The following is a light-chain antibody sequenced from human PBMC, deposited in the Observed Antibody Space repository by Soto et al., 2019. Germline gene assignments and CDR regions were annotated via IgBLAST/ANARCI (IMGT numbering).Light chain of an antibody. CDR2: AAS. Sequence: DLQMTQSPSSLSASVGDRVSITCRASQGISNYLAWYQQKPGRVPKLLIYAASTLQSGVPSRFSGSGSGTDFTLTISSLQPEDGATYYCQRYNSAPRTFGPGTKVDIK. CDR3: QRYNSAPRT. CDR1: QGISNY. J-gene: IGKJ3*01. V-gene: IGKV1-27*01.